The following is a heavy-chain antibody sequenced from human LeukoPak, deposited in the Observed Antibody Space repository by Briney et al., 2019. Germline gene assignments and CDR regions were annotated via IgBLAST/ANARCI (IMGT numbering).Heavy chain of an antibody. V-gene: IGHV3-43D*03. CDR3: AKENAVRYSSGWNWFDP. CDR2: ISWDGGST. Sequence: PGRSLRLSCAASGFTFDDYAMHWVRQAPGKGLEWVSLISWDGGSTYYADSVKGRFTISRDNSKNSLYLQMNSLRAEDTALYYCAKENAVRYSSGWNWFDPWGQGTLVTVSS. J-gene: IGHJ5*02. CDR1: GFTFDDYA. D-gene: IGHD6-19*01.